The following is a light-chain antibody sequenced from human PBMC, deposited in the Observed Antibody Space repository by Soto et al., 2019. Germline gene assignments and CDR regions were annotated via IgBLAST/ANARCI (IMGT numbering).Light chain of an antibody. CDR3: QQCHRGPPIT. Sequence: EIMMTQSPATVSLSPLERSTLSCISSQNIGPTLAWYQQRPGQAPRLLFYGASTRATGIPARFSGSGYGTEFTLTISSLQSEDSAVYYCQQCHRGPPITSGGGTKVDIK. CDR2: GAS. J-gene: IGKJ4*01. CDR1: QNIGPT. V-gene: IGKV3-15*01.